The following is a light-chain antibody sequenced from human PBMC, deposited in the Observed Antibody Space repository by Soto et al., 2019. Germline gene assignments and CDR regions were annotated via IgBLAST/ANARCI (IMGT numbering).Light chain of an antibody. Sequence: QSLLTQPXSASGSPGQSVTISCTGASSDVGTYNYVSWYQQHPGKAPKLMIYEVTKRPSGVPDRFSGSKSGNTASPTVSGLQADDEAEYYCSSYAGSNIFVFGSGTKVTVL. V-gene: IGLV2-8*01. J-gene: IGLJ1*01. CDR2: EVT. CDR1: SSDVGTYNY. CDR3: SSYAGSNIFV.